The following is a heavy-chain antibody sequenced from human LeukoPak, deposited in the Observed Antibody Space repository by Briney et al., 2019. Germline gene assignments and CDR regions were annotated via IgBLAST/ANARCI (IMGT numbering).Heavy chain of an antibody. D-gene: IGHD3-3*01. V-gene: IGHV1-24*01. CDR2: FDPEDGET. Sequence: ASVKVSCKVSGYTLTELSMHWVRQAPGKGLEWMGGFDPEDGETIYAQKFQGRVTMTEDTSTDTAYMELSSLRSEDTAVYYCASNPLFRVFWSGYSYYYYMDVWGKGTTVTVSS. CDR3: ASNPLFRVFWSGYSYYYYMDV. J-gene: IGHJ6*03. CDR1: GYTLTELS.